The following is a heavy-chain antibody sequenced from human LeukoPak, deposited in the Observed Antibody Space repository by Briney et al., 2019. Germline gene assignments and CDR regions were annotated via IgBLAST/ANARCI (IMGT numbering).Heavy chain of an antibody. Sequence: SETLSLTCTVSGFFISSGYYWSWIRQPAGKGLEWIGRIYTSGSTNYNPSVKSRVTISVDSSKNRFSLRLSSVTAADTAVYYCARGFWSRYYDYWGQGTLVTVSS. CDR1: GFFISSGYY. CDR2: IYTSGST. CDR3: ARGFWSRYYDY. V-gene: IGHV4-61*02. J-gene: IGHJ4*02. D-gene: IGHD2-8*02.